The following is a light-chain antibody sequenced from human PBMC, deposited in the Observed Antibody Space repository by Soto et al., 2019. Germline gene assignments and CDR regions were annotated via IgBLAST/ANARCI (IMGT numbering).Light chain of an antibody. CDR1: GRIGSW. J-gene: IGKJ1*01. CDR3: QQYNSYWT. CDR2: KAS. Sequence: DVQMIQSPSTLSASVGDRVTITCRAGGRIGSWLAWYQLKPGTVPKLLIYKASSLQIGVPSRFSGSGSGTEFTLTITSLQPDQFATYYCQQYNSYWTVGQGTKVDIK. V-gene: IGKV1-5*03.